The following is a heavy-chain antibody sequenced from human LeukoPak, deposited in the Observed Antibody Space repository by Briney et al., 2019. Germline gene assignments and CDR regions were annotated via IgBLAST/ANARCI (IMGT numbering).Heavy chain of an antibody. Sequence: GESLKISCKGSEYIFTSSWVNWVRQMPGKGLEWMGIIYPGDSDPRYSPSFQGQVTISADKSISTAYLQWSSLKASDSAMYYCVRHGLGSSWFGFDYWGQGTLVTVSS. V-gene: IGHV5-51*01. D-gene: IGHD6-13*01. CDR2: IYPGDSDP. CDR3: VRHGLGSSWFGFDY. CDR1: EYIFTSSW. J-gene: IGHJ4*02.